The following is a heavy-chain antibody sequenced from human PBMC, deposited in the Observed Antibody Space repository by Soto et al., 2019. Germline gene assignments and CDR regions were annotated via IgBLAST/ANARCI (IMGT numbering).Heavy chain of an antibody. CDR2: GGSGGSR. D-gene: IGHD3-10*01. CDR1: GFTFSTYG. J-gene: IGHJ6*03. Sequence: PGGSLRLSCVTSGFTFSTYGMTWVRQAPGKGLEWVSYGGSGGSRYYAESVKGRFTISRDNSKNTLSLEMNSLRAEDMATYYCVKFRGRAYPYYYMDVWGKGTTVTVSS. V-gene: IGHV3-23*01. CDR3: VKFRGRAYPYYYMDV.